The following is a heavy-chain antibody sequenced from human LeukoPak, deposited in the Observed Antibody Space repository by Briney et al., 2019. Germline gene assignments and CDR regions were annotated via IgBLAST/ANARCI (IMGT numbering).Heavy chain of an antibody. J-gene: IGHJ3*02. CDR1: GYTFTSYD. D-gene: IGHD3-16*01. V-gene: IGHV1-18*01. CDR3: ARNSLDFVWGSYRIYAFDI. Sequence: ASVNVSCKASGYTFTSYDITWVRQPPGQGLAWMGWINPYNCNTNYAQKVQDRVTMTTDTSTSTAYMELRSLTSDDTAVYYCARNSLDFVWGSYRIYAFDIWGQGTLVTVSS. CDR2: INPYNCNT.